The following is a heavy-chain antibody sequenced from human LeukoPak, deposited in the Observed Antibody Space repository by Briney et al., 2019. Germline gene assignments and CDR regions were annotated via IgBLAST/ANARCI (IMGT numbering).Heavy chain of an antibody. D-gene: IGHD4-17*01. CDR1: GASIGSYF. V-gene: IGHV4-59*01. Sequence: PSETLSLTCTVSGASIGSYFWSWIRQPPGKGLEWIGYIYYGGGTNYNPSFESRITISVDTSKNRISLNLTSATASDTAIYYCARERGDYDSDNWFDSWGQGTLVTVSS. CDR2: IYYGGGT. J-gene: IGHJ5*01. CDR3: ARERGDYDSDNWFDS.